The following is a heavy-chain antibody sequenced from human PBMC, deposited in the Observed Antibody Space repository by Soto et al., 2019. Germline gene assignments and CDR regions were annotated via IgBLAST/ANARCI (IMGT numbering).Heavy chain of an antibody. D-gene: IGHD3-16*02. CDR2: AQSTGST. V-gene: IGHV4-39*01. CDR3: ARQPTFGGVIAANVFDI. J-gene: IGHJ3*02. CDR1: GGSIIGNTYF. Sequence: PSETLSLTCSVSGGSIIGNTYFWGWIRRPPGKGPEWIGSAQSTGSTHYNPSLESRATVSVDTSNNQFSLTLTSAAASDTAVYYCARQPTFGGVIAANVFDIGGQGTMVTVSS.